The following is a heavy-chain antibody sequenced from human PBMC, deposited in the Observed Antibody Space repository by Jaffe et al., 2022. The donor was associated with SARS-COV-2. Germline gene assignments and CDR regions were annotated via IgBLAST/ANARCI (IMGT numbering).Heavy chain of an antibody. CDR3: ARGGVYGDSPGYDY. CDR2: ISYDGSNK. CDR1: GFTFSSYA. Sequence: QVQLVESGGGVVQPGRSLRLSCAASGFTFSSYAMHWVRQAPGKGLEWVAVISYDGSNKYYADSVKGRFTISRDNSKNTLYLQMNSLRAEDTAVYYCARGGVYGDSPGYDYWGQGTLVTVSS. V-gene: IGHV3-30-3*01. J-gene: IGHJ4*02. D-gene: IGHD4-17*01.